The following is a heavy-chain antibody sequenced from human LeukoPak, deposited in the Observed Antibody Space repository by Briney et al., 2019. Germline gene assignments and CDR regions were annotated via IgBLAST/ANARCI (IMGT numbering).Heavy chain of an antibody. CDR1: GYTFTNYA. CDR2: IHPSTGNP. J-gene: IGHJ4*02. V-gene: IGHV7-4-1*02. Sequence: WASVKVSCKASGYTFTNYAMNWVRQAPGQGLEWMGWIHPSTGNPTYAQGFTGWFVFSLDTSVSTTYLQISGLKAEDTAVYYCARAFQSLGGLSLPDYWGQGTLVTVSS. CDR3: ARAFQSLGGLSLPDY. D-gene: IGHD3-16*02.